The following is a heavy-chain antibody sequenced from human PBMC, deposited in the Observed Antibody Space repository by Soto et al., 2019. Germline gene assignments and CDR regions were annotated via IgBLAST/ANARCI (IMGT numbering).Heavy chain of an antibody. CDR2: ISAYNGNT. CDR3: ARPTVVRVAGTFMGDTAYWYFDL. Sequence: QVQLVQSGAEVKKPGASVKVSCKASGYTFTSYGISWVRQAPGQGLEWMGWISAYNGNTNYAQKLQGRVTMTTDTSQSTAYMELRSLSCDDTAVYYCARPTVVRVAGTFMGDTAYWYFDLWGRGTLVTVSS. D-gene: IGHD6-19*01. V-gene: IGHV1-18*01. J-gene: IGHJ2*01. CDR1: GYTFTSYG.